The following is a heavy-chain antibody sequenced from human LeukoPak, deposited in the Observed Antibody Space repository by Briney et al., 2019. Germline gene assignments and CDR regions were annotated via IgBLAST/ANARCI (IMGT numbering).Heavy chain of an antibody. CDR3: AKASAMIVVVSKHFDY. V-gene: IGHV3-23*01. Sequence: GGSLRLSCAASGFTFSSYAMNWVRQAPGKGLEWVSAISGSGGSTYYADSVKGRFTISRDNSKNTLYLQMNSLRAEDTAVYYCAKASAMIVVVSKHFDYWGQGTLVTVSS. CDR1: GFTFSSYA. J-gene: IGHJ4*02. CDR2: ISGSGGST. D-gene: IGHD3-22*01.